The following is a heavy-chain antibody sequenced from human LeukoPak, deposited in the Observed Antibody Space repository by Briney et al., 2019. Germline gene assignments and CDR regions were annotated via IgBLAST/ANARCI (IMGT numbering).Heavy chain of an antibody. CDR1: GFTFSSYW. CDR3: ARGEDGRYRYDYYFDY. V-gene: IGHV3-74*01. CDR2: INTDGSST. J-gene: IGHJ4*02. D-gene: IGHD3-16*02. Sequence: GGSLRLSCAASGFTFSSYWMHWVRQAPGKGLVWVSRINTDGSSTSYADSVKGRFTISRDNAKNTLYLQMNSLRAEDTAVYYCARGEDGRYRYDYYFDYWGQGTLVTVSS.